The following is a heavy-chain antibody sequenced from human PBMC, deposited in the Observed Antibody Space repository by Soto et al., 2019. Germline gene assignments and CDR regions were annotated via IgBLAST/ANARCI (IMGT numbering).Heavy chain of an antibody. Sequence: QLQLQESGPGLVKPSETLSLTCTVSGGSIISSSYYWGWIRQPPGKGLEWIGNIYNSRTTYYNPSLKSRVTISADTSKNQVALKLSSVTAADTAVYYCASPVDYGGNSGHAFDIWGQGTTVTVSS. CDR3: ASPVDYGGNSGHAFDI. V-gene: IGHV4-39*01. CDR2: IYNSRTT. D-gene: IGHD4-17*01. J-gene: IGHJ3*02. CDR1: GGSIISSSYY.